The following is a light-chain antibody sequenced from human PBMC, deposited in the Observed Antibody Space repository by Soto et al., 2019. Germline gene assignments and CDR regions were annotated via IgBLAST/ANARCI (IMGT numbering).Light chain of an antibody. Sequence: DIQMTQSPSTLSASIGDSVTTTSRASQPITTWLAWYQQKPGRAPRLLIYDAFALQSGVPSRFSGSGSGTEFTLTISSLQPDDFATYYCQQYNSLLTMFGQGTKVDIK. V-gene: IGKV1-5*01. CDR1: QPITTW. CDR3: QQYNSLLTM. J-gene: IGKJ1*01. CDR2: DAF.